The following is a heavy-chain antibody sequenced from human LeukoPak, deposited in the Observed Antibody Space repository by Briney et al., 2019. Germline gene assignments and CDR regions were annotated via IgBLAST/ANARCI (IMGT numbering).Heavy chain of an antibody. CDR3: ARHPRSGYGDYEVY. CDR2: IYYTGST. Sequence: SETLSLTCTVSGGSISTSSYYWSWIRQPPGKRPEWIGTIYYTGSTYYNPSLKSRVTISVDASKNQFSLILSSVTAADTAVYYCARHPRSGYGDYEVYWGQGTLVTVSS. V-gene: IGHV4-39*01. CDR1: GGSISTSSYY. D-gene: IGHD4-17*01. J-gene: IGHJ4*02.